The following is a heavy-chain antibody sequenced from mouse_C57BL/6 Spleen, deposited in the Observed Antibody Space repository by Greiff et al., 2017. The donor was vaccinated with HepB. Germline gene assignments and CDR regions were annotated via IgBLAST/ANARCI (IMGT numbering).Heavy chain of an antibody. J-gene: IGHJ4*01. CDR3: ARGPLMDY. Sequence: QVQLQQSGAELVRPGTSVKVSCKASGYAFTNYLIEWVKQRPGHGLEWIGVINPGSGGTNYNEKFKGKATLTADKSSSTAYMQLSSLTSEDSAVYFCARGPLMDYWGQGTSVTVSS. CDR2: INPGSGGT. V-gene: IGHV1-54*01. CDR1: GYAFTNYL.